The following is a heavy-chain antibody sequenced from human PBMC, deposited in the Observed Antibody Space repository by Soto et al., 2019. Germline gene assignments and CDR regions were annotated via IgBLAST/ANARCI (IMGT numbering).Heavy chain of an antibody. V-gene: IGHV1-18*04. J-gene: IGHJ6*04. Sequence: VASVKVSCKASGYTFTSYGISWVRQAPGQGLEWMGWISAYNGNTNYAQKLQGRVTMTTDTSTSTAYMELRSLRSDDTAVYYCAREGEVVRGLIPVIRYYYYGMDVCGKGTTVTVSS. D-gene: IGHD3-10*01. CDR1: GYTFTSYG. CDR3: AREGEVVRGLIPVIRYYYYGMDV. CDR2: ISAYNGNT.